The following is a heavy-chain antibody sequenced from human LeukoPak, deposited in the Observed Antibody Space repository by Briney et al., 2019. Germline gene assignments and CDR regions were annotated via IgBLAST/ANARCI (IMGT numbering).Heavy chain of an antibody. V-gene: IGHV4-39*06. CDR1: GGSISSSSYY. D-gene: IGHD2-8*01. J-gene: IGHJ4*02. CDR3: ARHRSMLRRWVSYPGFDY. Sequence: PSETLSLTCTVSGGSISSSSYYWGWIRQPPGKGLEWIGSIYYSGSTYYNPSLKSRVTISVDTSKNQFPLKLSSVTAADTAVYYCARHRSMLRRWVSYPGFDYWGQGTLVTVSS. CDR2: IYYSGST.